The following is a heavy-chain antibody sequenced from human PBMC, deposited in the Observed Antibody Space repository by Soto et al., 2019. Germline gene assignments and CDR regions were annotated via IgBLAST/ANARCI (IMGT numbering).Heavy chain of an antibody. CDR1: GDSIRCYY. J-gene: IGHJ5*01. CDR2: IYHSGST. Sequence: QVQLQESGPGLVKPSETLSLTCTVSGDSIRCYYWTWIRQPPGKGLQWIGYIYHSGSTKYNPSLKSRATISVDTAKNQFSLKLSSVTAADTAVYYCARLGYGSGSYWGWFDSWGQGTLVTVSS. CDR3: ARLGYGSGSYWGWFDS. V-gene: IGHV4-59*08. D-gene: IGHD3-10*01.